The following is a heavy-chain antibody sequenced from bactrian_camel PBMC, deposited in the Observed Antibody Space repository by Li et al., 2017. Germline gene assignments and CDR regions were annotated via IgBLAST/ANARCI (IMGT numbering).Heavy chain of an antibody. CDR1: GTFTAPLC. CDR2: ISRDGQL. V-gene: IGHV3S53*01. J-gene: IGHJ4*01. Sequence: QLVESGGDSVQAGGSLRLPCVVTGTFTAPLCMGWFRQAPGKEREGLASISRDGQLTYADSVKGRFTLSKDTSMSKSTLYLQMDNLRPEDTAMYYCAAARVGFPSLARYLYNYWGPGTQVT. D-gene: IGHD5*01. CDR3: AAARVGFPSLARYLYNY.